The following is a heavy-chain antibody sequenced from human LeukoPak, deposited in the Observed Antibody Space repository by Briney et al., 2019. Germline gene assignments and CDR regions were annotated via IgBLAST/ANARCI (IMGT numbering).Heavy chain of an antibody. J-gene: IGHJ4*02. D-gene: IGHD6-13*01. Sequence: ASVKVSCKASGYTFTSNYIHWVRQAPGQGLEWMGMIYPRDGSTSYAQKFQGRVTVTRDTSTSTVHMELSGLRSEDTAVYYCAKVGSSSNHFDYWGQGTLVTVSS. CDR2: IYPRDGST. CDR1: GYTFTSNY. V-gene: IGHV1-46*01. CDR3: AKVGSSSNHFDY.